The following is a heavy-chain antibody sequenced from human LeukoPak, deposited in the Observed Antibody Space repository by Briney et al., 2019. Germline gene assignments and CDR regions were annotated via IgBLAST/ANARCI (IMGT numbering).Heavy chain of an antibody. V-gene: IGHV3-7*03. CDR3: ARGGGLDV. J-gene: IGHJ6*02. D-gene: IGHD3-16*01. CDR2: INHDGNVN. Sequence: GGSLRLSCAASGFTFSSYWMNWARQAPGKGLEWVASINHDGNVNYYVDSVKGRFTISRDNAKNSLYLQMSNLRAEDTAVYFCARGGGLDVRGQGATVTVSS. CDR1: GFTFSSYW.